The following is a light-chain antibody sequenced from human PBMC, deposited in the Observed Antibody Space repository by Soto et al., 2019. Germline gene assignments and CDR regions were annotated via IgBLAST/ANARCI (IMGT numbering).Light chain of an antibody. V-gene: IGLV2-11*01. CDR1: SSDVGGYNY. CDR2: DVS. J-gene: IGLJ1*01. CDR3: CSYAGSYV. Sequence: QSALTQPRSLSGSPGQSVPISCTGTSSDVGGYNYVSLYQQHPGKAPKLMIYDVSKRPSGVPDRFSGSKSGNTSSLTISWLQDEDEACSYFCSYAGSYVFGTGTKLTLL.